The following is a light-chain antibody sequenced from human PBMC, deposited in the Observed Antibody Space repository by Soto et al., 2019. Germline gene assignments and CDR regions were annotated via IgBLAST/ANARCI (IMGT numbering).Light chain of an antibody. CDR2: GAF. CDR3: QQRNIWPPVT. Sequence: ERATLSCRASQSVSSSYLAWYQRKPGQAPRLLIYGAFNRAAGIPARFSGSGSGTDFTLTISSLEPEDSAVYYCQQRNIWPPVTFGQGTRLEIK. CDR1: QSVSSSY. J-gene: IGKJ5*01. V-gene: IGKV3D-20*02.